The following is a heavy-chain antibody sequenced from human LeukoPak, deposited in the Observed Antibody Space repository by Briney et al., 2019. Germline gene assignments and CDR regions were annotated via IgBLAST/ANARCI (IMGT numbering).Heavy chain of an antibody. D-gene: IGHD2-2*01. J-gene: IGHJ3*02. Sequence: LAGGSLRLSCAASGFTFSSYAMSWVRQAPGKGLEWVSVISGSGGSIYYADSVKGRFTTSRDNSKNTLYLQMNSLRAEDTAVYYCAKDPLVVPAAGDAFDIWGQGTMVTVSS. V-gene: IGHV3-23*01. CDR1: GFTFSSYA. CDR2: ISGSGGSI. CDR3: AKDPLVVPAAGDAFDI.